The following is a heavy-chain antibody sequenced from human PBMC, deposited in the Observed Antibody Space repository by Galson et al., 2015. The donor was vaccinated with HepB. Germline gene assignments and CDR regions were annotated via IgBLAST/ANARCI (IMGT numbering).Heavy chain of an antibody. V-gene: IGHV1-46*04. CDR2: INPSGGST. CDR1: GYTFTSYY. J-gene: IGHJ6*01. D-gene: IGHD3-10*01. Sequence: SVKVSCKASGYTFTSYYMYWVRQAPGQGLEWMGIINPSGGSTSYAQKLQGRVTMTRDTSTSTAHMELSSLRSEDTAVYYCARVKSFGADPALDYYYGMHVWGQGTTVTVS. CDR3: ARVKSFGADPALDYYYGMHV.